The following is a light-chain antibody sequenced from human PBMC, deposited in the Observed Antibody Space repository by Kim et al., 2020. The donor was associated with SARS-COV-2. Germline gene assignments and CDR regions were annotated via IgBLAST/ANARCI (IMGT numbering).Light chain of an antibody. CDR2: DVN. J-gene: IGLJ3*02. Sequence: GQSVTISCTGTSSDVGGYNYGSWHQQHPGKAPKVMIYDVNKRPSGVPDRFSGSKSGNAASLTISGLHAEDEADYYCCSYAGTYTWVFGGGTQLTVL. CDR3: CSYAGTYTWV. V-gene: IGLV2-11*01. CDR1: SSDVGGYNY.